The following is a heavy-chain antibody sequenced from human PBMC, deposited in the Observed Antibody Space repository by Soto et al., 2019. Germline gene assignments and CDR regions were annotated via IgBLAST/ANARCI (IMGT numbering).Heavy chain of an antibody. CDR2: IFSNGDK. J-gene: IGHJ4*02. Sequence: QVTLKESGPVLVKPTETLTLTCTVSGFSLNYAKIGVSWVRQPPGKALEWLAQIFSNGDKSYSSSLKTRLSISKDTSKNQVVLTMTNMDPGDTGTYYCVRMSEPLVRGLTRWDYWGQGTLVTVSS. D-gene: IGHD3-10*01. CDR3: VRMSEPLVRGLTRWDY. CDR1: GFSLNYAKIG. V-gene: IGHV2-26*01.